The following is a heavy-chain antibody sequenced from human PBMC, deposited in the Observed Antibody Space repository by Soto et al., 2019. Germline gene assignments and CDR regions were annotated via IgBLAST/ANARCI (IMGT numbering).Heavy chain of an antibody. CDR2: INGGNGNT. CDR1: GYTFTNYA. CDR3: AIGGSLSWYFDL. Sequence: QVQLVQSGAEVKKPGASVKVSCKASGYTFTNYAMHWVRQAPGQRLEWMGWINGGNGNTKYSQKFQGRVTITRDTSASTAYKELSSRRSEDTAVYYCAIGGSLSWYFDLWGRGTLVTVSS. V-gene: IGHV1-3*01. J-gene: IGHJ2*01. D-gene: IGHD1-26*01.